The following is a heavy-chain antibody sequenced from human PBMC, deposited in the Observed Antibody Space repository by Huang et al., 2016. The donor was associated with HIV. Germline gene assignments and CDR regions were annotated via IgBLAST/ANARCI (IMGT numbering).Heavy chain of an antibody. V-gene: IGHV3-23*01. Sequence: EVQLLESGGGLVQPGGSLRLSCAASGFTFSSYAMSWVRQAPVKVLEWVSSITGRGRSSYYADSVKGRFTIARDNSKNTLYLQMNSLRAEDTAIYYCAKADSGAAAGSLVDYWGQGTLVTVSS. CDR2: ITGRGRSS. J-gene: IGHJ4*02. CDR1: GFTFSSYA. CDR3: AKADSGAAAGSLVDY. D-gene: IGHD6-13*01.